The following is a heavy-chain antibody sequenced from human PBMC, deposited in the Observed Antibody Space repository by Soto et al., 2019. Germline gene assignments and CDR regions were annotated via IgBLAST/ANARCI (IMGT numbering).Heavy chain of an antibody. J-gene: IGHJ6*02. CDR1: GYTFTSYD. Sequence: GGPVKVSCKASGYTFTSYDINWVRQATGQGLEWMGWMNPNSGNTGYAQKFQGRVTMTRNTSISTAYMELSSLRSEDTAVYYCARGRGKFDYYYYGMDVWGQGTTVTVSS. CDR2: MNPNSGNT. D-gene: IGHD1-1*01. CDR3: ARGRGKFDYYYYGMDV. V-gene: IGHV1-8*01.